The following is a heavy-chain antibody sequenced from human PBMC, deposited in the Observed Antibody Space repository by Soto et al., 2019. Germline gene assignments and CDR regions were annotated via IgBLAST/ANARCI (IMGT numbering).Heavy chain of an antibody. V-gene: IGHV1-2*04. J-gene: IGHJ4*02. CDR2: INPNSGGT. Sequence: GASVKVSCKASGYTFTGYYMHWVRQAPGQGLEWMGWINPNSGGTNYAQKFQGWVTMTRDTSISTAYMELSRLRSDDTAVYYFAREDSSGYYYPYFDYWGQGTLVTVSS. CDR3: AREDSSGYYYPYFDY. D-gene: IGHD3-22*01. CDR1: GYTFTGYY.